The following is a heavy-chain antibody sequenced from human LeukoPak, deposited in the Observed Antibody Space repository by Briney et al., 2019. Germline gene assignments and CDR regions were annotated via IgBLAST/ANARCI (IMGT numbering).Heavy chain of an antibody. CDR2: IYYSGST. CDR3: ARAQWLVLDAFDI. D-gene: IGHD6-19*01. CDR1: GGSISSGGYY. V-gene: IGHV4-61*08. Sequence: SETLSLTCTVSGGSISSGGYYWSWIRQPPGKGLEWIGYIYYSGSTNYNPSLKSRVTISVDTSKNQFSLKLSSVTAADTAVYYCARAQWLVLDAFDIWGQGTLVTVSS. J-gene: IGHJ3*02.